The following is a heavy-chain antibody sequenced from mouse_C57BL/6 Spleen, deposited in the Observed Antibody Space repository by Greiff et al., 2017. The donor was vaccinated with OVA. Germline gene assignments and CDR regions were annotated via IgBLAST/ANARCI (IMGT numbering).Heavy chain of an antibody. CDR1: GFTFSDYG. Sequence: EVMLVESGGGLVKPGGSLKLSCAASGFTFSDYGMHWVRQAPEKGLEWVAYISSGSSTIYYADTVKGRFTISRDNAKNTLFLQMTSLRSEDTAMYYCARGDGSSLAWFAYWGQGTLVTVSA. CDR3: ARGDGSSLAWFAY. D-gene: IGHD1-1*01. V-gene: IGHV5-17*01. J-gene: IGHJ3*01. CDR2: ISSGSSTI.